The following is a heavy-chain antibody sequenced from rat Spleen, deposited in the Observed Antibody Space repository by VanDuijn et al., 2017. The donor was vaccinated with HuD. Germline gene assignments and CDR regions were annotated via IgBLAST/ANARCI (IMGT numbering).Heavy chain of an antibody. J-gene: IGHJ1*01. D-gene: IGHD1-10*01. CDR3: ARDNSGYGYFDF. V-gene: IGHV3-1*01. CDR1: GYSITSNY. Sequence: EVQLQESGPGLVKPSQSLSLTCSVTGYSITSNYWGWIRKFPGNKMEWMGYISYSGSTSYNPSLKSRISITRDTSKNQFFLQLNSVTTEDTATCFCARDNSGYGYFDFWGPGTMVTVSS. CDR2: ISYSGST.